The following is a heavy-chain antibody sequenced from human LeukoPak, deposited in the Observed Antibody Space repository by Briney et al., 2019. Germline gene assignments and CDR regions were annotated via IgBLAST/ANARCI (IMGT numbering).Heavy chain of an antibody. Sequence: SETLSLTCTVSGYSISSGDYWGWIRQPPGKGLEWIGSIYHSGRTYYNPSLKSRVTISVDTSKNQFSLKLSSVTATDTAVYYCARSPGSGWLTSDSWGQGTLVTVSS. V-gene: IGHV4-38-2*02. D-gene: IGHD6-19*01. CDR2: IYHSGRT. J-gene: IGHJ5*01. CDR3: ARSPGSGWLTSDS. CDR1: GYSISSGDY.